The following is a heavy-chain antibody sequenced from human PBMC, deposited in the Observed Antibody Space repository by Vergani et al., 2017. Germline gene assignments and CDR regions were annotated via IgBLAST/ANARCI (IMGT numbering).Heavy chain of an antibody. D-gene: IGHD2-21*02. J-gene: IGHJ6*02. CDR2: IRYDGSSE. V-gene: IGHV3-30*02. CDR3: TSDAVTIWEHIVVVTAPPVYYYYYYGMDV. CDR1: GFTLNTYG. Sequence: QVQILQSGGGVVQPGGSLRLSCTLSGFTLNTYGIHWVRQAPGKGLEWVSFIRYDGSSEYYGDSVKGRFTISRDKSQNTVNLQMNSLKIEDTAVYYCTSDAVTIWEHIVVVTAPPVYYYYYYGMDVWGQGTTVTVSS.